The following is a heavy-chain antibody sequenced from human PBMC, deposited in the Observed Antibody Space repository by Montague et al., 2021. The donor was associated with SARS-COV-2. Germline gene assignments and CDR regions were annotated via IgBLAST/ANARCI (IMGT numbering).Heavy chain of an antibody. CDR1: RGSFHIFS. D-gene: IGHD3-22*01. CDR2: IDHSGNT. V-gene: IGHV4-34*01. CDR3: ARGTRVVGITPGFDY. J-gene: IGHJ4*02. Sequence: SETLSLTCAVYRGSFHIFSWGWIRQSPGKGLEWIGEIDHSGNTKYNPSLESRVTISVDTSKNQFSLNLTSVTAADTAMYYCARGTRVVGITPGFDYWGQGTQVAVSS.